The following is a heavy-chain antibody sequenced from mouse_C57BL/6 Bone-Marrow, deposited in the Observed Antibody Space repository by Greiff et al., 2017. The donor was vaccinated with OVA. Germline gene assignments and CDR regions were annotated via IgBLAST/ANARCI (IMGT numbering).Heavy chain of an antibody. CDR1: GFNIKDYY. CDR2: IDPEDGDT. J-gene: IGHJ3*01. V-gene: IGHV14-1*01. CDR3: TIYGSSPWFAY. Sequence: VQLQQSGAELVRPGASVKLSCTASGFNIKDYYMHWVKHRPEQGLEWIGRIDPEDGDTEYAPKFQGKATMTADTSSNTAYLQLSSLTSEDTAVYYCTIYGSSPWFAYWGQGTLVTVSA. D-gene: IGHD1-1*01.